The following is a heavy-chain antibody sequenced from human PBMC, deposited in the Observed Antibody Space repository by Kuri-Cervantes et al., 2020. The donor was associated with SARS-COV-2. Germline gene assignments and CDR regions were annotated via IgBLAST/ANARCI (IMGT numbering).Heavy chain of an antibody. CDR2: IYYSGST. CDR3: TPMDKRGWFDP. J-gene: IGHJ5*02. Sequence: SETLSLTCTVSGGSISSYYWSWIRQPPGKGLEWIGNIYYSGSTNYNPSLKSRVTILVDTSKKEFSLILSSVTAADTAVYYCTPMDKRGWFDPWGQGILVTVSS. V-gene: IGHV4-59*12. CDR1: GGSISSYY. D-gene: IGHD5-18*01.